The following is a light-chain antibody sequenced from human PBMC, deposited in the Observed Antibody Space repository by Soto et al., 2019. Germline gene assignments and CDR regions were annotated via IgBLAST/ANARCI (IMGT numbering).Light chain of an antibody. CDR3: QQSGYSLPYT. Sequence: EIVLTQSPGTLSLSPGERATLSCRASQSVSSSYLAWYQHKPGQAPRLLIFAASSRATGIPDRFSGSGSGTDFTLTISGLEPEDFAVYSCQQSGYSLPYTFGQGTKLEIK. CDR2: AAS. CDR1: QSVSSSY. V-gene: IGKV3-20*01. J-gene: IGKJ2*01.